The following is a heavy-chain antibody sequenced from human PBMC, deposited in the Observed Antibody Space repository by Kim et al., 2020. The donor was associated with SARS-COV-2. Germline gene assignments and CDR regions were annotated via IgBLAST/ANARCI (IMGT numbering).Heavy chain of an antibody. CDR3: ARIVLVPAVIYYYYYGMDV. V-gene: IGHV1-18*01. Sequence: ASVKVSCKASGYTFTSYGISWVRQAPGQGLEWMGWISAYNGNTNYAQKLQGRVTMTTDTSTSTAYMELRSLRSDDTAVYYCARIVLVPAVIYYYYYGMDVWGQGTTVTVSS. D-gene: IGHD2-2*01. CDR1: GYTFTSYG. J-gene: IGHJ6*02. CDR2: ISAYNGNT.